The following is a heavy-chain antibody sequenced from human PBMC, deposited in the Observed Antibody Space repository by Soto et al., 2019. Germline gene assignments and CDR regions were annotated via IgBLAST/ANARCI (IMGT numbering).Heavy chain of an antibody. CDR3: ARGEFSSSWYRGSHFDP. V-gene: IGHV4-31*03. Sequence: QVQLQESGPGLVKPSQTLSLTCTVSGGSISSGGYYWSWIRHHPGKGLEWIGYIFYSGSTFYSPSLKSRVPISVDTARNYFSLTRGSVPAADTAFYYCARGEFSSSWYRGSHFDPWGPGTLVTVSS. D-gene: IGHD6-13*01. CDR1: GGSISSGGYY. CDR2: IFYSGST. J-gene: IGHJ5*02.